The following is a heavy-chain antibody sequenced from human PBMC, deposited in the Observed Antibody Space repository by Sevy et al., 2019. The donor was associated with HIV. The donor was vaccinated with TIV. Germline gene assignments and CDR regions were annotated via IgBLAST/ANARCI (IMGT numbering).Heavy chain of an antibody. D-gene: IGHD2-15*01. CDR1: GFIFSNYY. CDR2: ISDRSDTI. Sequence: GGSLRLSCAASGFIFSNYYMTWVRQAPGKELEWVSYISDRSDTISYADSVKGRFKISRDNAKNALYLQMSSLRGEDTAVYYCARGRDRYCSGGSCYYGYFFDYWGQGTLVTVSS. J-gene: IGHJ4*02. V-gene: IGHV3-48*01. CDR3: ARGRDRYCSGGSCYYGYFFDY.